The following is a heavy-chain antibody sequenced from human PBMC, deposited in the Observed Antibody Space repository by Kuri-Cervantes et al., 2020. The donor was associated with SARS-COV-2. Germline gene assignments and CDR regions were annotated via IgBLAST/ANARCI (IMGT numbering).Heavy chain of an antibody. CDR1: GFTFSSYA. CDR3: ARGAARQQLDWYFDL. CDR2: ISSNGGST. Sequence: GESLKISCSASGFTFSSYAMHWVRQAPGKGLEYVSAISSNGGSTYYADSVKGRFTISRGNSKNTLFLQMNSLRFEDTALYYCARGAARQQLDWYFDLWGRGTLVTVSS. D-gene: IGHD1-1*01. J-gene: IGHJ2*01. V-gene: IGHV3-64*04.